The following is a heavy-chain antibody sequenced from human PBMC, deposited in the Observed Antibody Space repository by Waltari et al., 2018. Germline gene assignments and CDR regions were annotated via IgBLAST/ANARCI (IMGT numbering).Heavy chain of an antibody. CDR2: ISGTGGSI. Sequence: EVQLFESGGGLVQPGGSQRLSCAASGFTFGSFAMNWVRQAPEKGLEWVASISGTGGSIYYGDSVKGRFTISKDNSKNTVYLQMNSLRPDDTAVYYCAKSPYNWNFYDAFDFWGQGTLVTVSP. J-gene: IGHJ3*01. CDR3: AKSPYNWNFYDAFDF. D-gene: IGHD1-20*01. CDR1: GFTFGSFA. V-gene: IGHV3-23*01.